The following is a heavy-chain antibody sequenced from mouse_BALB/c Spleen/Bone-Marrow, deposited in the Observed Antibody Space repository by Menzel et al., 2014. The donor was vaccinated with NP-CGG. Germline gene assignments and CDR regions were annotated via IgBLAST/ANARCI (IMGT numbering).Heavy chain of an antibody. V-gene: IGHV5-12-2*01. Sequence: EVMLVESGGGLVQPGGSLKLSCAASGFTFXSYTMSWVRLTPEKRLEWVAYISNGGGNTYYADPVKGRFTISRDNAKNTLYLQMSSLKSEDTALYYCARRDGTYYFDYWGQGTTLTVSS. CDR2: ISNGGGNT. J-gene: IGHJ2*01. CDR3: ARRDGTYYFDY. CDR1: GFTFXSYT. D-gene: IGHD4-1*01.